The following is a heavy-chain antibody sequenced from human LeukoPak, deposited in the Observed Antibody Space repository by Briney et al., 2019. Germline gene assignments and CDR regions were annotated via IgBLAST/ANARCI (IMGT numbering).Heavy chain of an antibody. CDR1: GFTFRSYA. CDR3: AKAISGWYYFDY. D-gene: IGHD6-19*01. V-gene: IGHV3-23*01. J-gene: IGHJ4*02. CDR2: ISGSGGST. Sequence: GGSLRLSCAASGFTFRSYAMSWVRQAPGKGLEWVSAISGSGGSTYYADSVKGRFTISRDNSKNTLYLQMNSLRAEDTAVYYCAKAISGWYYFDYWGQGTLVTVSS.